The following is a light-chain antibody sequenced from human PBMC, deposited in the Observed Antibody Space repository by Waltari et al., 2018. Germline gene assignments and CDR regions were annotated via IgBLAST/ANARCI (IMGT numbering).Light chain of an antibody. CDR2: DAT. CDR3: QVGFANNGHVGP. V-gene: IGLV3-21*02. J-gene: IGLJ2*01. Sequence: SYVLTQTPSVSVAPGQTATISCGGNNIGNNRVHWYQQKPGQAPVLVVDDATDRPSGIPVPFPGANSGNTAARTIRRVEAGDEADDYCQVGFANNGHVGPFGGGTKLTVL. CDR1: NIGNNR.